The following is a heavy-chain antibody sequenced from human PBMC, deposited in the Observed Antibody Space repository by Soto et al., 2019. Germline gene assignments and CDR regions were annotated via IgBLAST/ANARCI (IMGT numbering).Heavy chain of an antibody. CDR2: TYSGGTT. CDR3: AREFRTSGSRDAFDI. V-gene: IGHV3-66*01. CDR1: GSTVSSNY. J-gene: IGHJ3*02. D-gene: IGHD1-26*01. Sequence: GGSLRLSCAASGSTVSSNYMSWVRQAPGKGLEWVSVTYSGGTTYYADSVKGRFIISRDNSKNTLDLQMNSLRAEDTAVYYCAREFRTSGSRDAFDIWGQGTMVTVSS.